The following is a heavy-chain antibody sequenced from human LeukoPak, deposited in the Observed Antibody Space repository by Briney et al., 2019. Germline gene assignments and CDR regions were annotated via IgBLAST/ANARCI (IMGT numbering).Heavy chain of an antibody. CDR2: IGGSGGGT. CDR1: GFKFSDYS. D-gene: IGHD3-3*01. CDR3: AKDQEPRFLQTTFDY. Sequence: GGSLRLSCAASGFKFSDYSMSWVRQAPGKGLEWVAGIGGSGGGTYFGGSVKGRFTVSRDNSKNTLYLHMNNLSAEDTAVYFCAKDQEPRFLQTTFDYWGQGTLVTVSS. J-gene: IGHJ4*02. V-gene: IGHV3-23*01.